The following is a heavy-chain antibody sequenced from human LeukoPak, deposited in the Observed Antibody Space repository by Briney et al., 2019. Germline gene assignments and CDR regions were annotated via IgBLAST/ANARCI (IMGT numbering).Heavy chain of an antibody. CDR2: IYNDGSST. V-gene: IGHV3-74*01. CDR3: AKDPGVVAATRYYFDY. J-gene: IGHJ4*02. CDR1: RFTFSNYW. D-gene: IGHD2-15*01. Sequence: GWSLRLSCAASRFTFSNYWMHWVRQAPGKGLVWVSRIYNDGSSTSYADSVKGRFTISRDNAKSTLYLQMNSLRAEDTAVYYCAKDPGVVAATRYYFDYWGQGTLVTVSS.